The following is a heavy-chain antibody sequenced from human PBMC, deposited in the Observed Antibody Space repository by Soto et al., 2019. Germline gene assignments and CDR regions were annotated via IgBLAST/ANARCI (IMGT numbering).Heavy chain of an antibody. CDR1: GGTFSSYT. D-gene: IGHD2-15*01. CDR2: IIPVLGIA. J-gene: IGHJ3*02. CDR3: VKDLLPMDIVVVVAATRVGDAFDI. V-gene: IGHV1-69*04. Sequence: ASVKVSCKASGGTFSSYTISWVRQAPGQGLEWMGRIIPVLGIANYAQKFQGRVTITADKSTSTAYMELSSLRSEDTAVYYCVKDLLPMDIVVVVAATRVGDAFDIWGQGTMVTVSS.